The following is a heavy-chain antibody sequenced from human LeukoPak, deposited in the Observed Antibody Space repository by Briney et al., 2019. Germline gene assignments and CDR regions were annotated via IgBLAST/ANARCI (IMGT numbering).Heavy chain of an antibody. D-gene: IGHD3-22*01. Sequence: SGPTLVKPTQTLTLTCTFSGFSLSTSGMCVSWIRQPPGKALEWLARIDWDDDKYYSTSLKTRLTISKDTSKNQVVLTMTNMDPVDTATYYCARTYYYDSSGDYSTYYFDYWGQGTLVTVSS. CDR2: IDWDDDK. V-gene: IGHV2-70*11. CDR3: ARTYYYDSSGDYSTYYFDY. CDR1: GFSLSTSGMC. J-gene: IGHJ4*02.